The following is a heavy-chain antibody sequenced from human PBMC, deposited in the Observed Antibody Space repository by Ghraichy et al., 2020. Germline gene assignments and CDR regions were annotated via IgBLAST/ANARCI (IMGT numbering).Heavy chain of an antibody. CDR2: ISAYNGNT. D-gene: IGHD3-22*01. J-gene: IGHJ4*02. CDR1: GYTFTSYG. Sequence: ASVKVSCKASGYTFTSYGISWVRQAPGQGLEWMGWISAYNGNTNYAQKLQGRVTMTTDTSTSTAYMELRSLRSDDTAVYYCARVAPYITMIVVAPDYWGQGTLVTVSS. V-gene: IGHV1-18*01. CDR3: ARVAPYITMIVVAPDY.